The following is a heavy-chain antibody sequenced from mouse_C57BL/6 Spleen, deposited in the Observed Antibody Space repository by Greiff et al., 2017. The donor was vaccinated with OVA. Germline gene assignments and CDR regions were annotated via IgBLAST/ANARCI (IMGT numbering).Heavy chain of an antibody. CDR3: ARRGDYYGSSYGDAMDY. V-gene: IGHV1-15*01. D-gene: IGHD1-1*01. Sequence: VQLQQSGAELVRPGASVTLSCKASGYTFTDYEMHWVKQTPVHGLEWIGAIDPETGGTAYNQKFKGKAILTVDKSSSTAYMQLSSLTSEDSAVYYCARRGDYYGSSYGDAMDYWGQGTSVTVSS. CDR1: GYTFTDYE. J-gene: IGHJ4*01. CDR2: IDPETGGT.